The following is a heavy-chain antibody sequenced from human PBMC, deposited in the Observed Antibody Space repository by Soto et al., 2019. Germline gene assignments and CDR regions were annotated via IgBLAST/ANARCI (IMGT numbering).Heavy chain of an antibody. Sequence: EVPLVESGGGLVQPGGSLRLSCAASGFTFSSYDMHWVRQATGKGLEWVSAIGKSGDTYYSDSVKGRFTISRENTKNSFYLQMDSLRAGDTAVYYCARGRYGSGCQHTHSWFDPWGQGTLVTVSS. CDR2: IGKSGDT. CDR3: ARGRYGSGCQHTHSWFDP. CDR1: GFTFSSYD. V-gene: IGHV3-13*04. D-gene: IGHD3-10*01. J-gene: IGHJ5*02.